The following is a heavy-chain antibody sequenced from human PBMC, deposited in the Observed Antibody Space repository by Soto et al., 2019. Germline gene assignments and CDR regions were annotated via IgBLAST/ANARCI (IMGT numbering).Heavy chain of an antibody. J-gene: IGHJ4*02. V-gene: IGHV3-30*18. CDR1: GFTFSSYG. D-gene: IGHD3-22*01. CDR2: ISYDGSNK. CDR3: AKLWGTSTYDSSGYPIDY. Sequence: QVQLVESGGGVVQPGRSLRLSCAASGFTFSSYGMHWVRQAPGKGLEWVAVISYDGSNKYYADSVKGRFTISRDNSKNTLYLQMNSLRAEYTAVYYCAKLWGTSTYDSSGYPIDYWGQGTLVTVSS.